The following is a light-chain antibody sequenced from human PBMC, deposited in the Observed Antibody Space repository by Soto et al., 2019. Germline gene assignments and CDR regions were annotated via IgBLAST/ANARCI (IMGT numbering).Light chain of an antibody. CDR1: QRLLHSNGYNY. V-gene: IGKV2-28*01. CDR3: IQALQTPPT. J-gene: IGKJ3*01. Sequence: DIVMTQSPLSLPVTPGEPASISCRSSQRLLHSNGYNYLDWYLQKPGQSPQLLIYLGSNRASGVPDRFSGSGSGRDFTLQISRVEAEDVGVYYCIQALQTPPTFGPGTKVDIK. CDR2: LGS.